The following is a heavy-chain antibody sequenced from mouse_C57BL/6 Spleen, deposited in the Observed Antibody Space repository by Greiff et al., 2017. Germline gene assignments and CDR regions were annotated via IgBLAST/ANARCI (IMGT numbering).Heavy chain of an antibody. CDR2: INPSNGRT. J-gene: IGHJ4*01. CDR3: ARQGAMDY. CDR1: GYTFTSYW. Sequence: VQLQQPGAELVKPGASVKLSCKASGYTFTSYWMHWVKQRPGQGLEWIGEINPSNGRTNYTEKFKSKATLTVDKSSSTAYMQLSSLTSEDSAVYYCARQGAMDYWGQGTSVTVSS. V-gene: IGHV1S81*02.